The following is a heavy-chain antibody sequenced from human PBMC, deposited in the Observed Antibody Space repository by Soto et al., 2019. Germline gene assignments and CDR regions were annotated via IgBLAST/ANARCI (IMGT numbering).Heavy chain of an antibody. CDR3: AREEGTELDF. J-gene: IGHJ4*02. V-gene: IGHV1-2*02. Sequence: QVRLVQSGAEVKKPGASVKVTCKPSGYTFTDAYIHWVRQAPGQGLEWLGWINPKNGGTNYAQKFQGRVTMTRDTSSSTAFMELSSFNSNDTAVYYCAREEGTELDFWGQGTLVTVSS. CDR2: INPKNGGT. CDR1: GYTFTDAY. D-gene: IGHD1-7*01.